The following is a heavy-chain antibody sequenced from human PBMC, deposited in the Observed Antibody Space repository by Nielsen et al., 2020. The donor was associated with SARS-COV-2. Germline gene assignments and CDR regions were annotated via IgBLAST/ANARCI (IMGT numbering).Heavy chain of an antibody. V-gene: IGHV3-30-3*01. CDR2: ISYDGSNK. Sequence: GESLKISCAAPGFTFSSYAMHWVRQAPGKGLEWVAVISYDGSNKYYADSVKGRFTISRDNSKNTLYLQMNSLRAEDTAVYYCARDHPLKKYSGSYYFDYWGQGTLVTVSS. CDR1: GFTFSSYA. CDR3: ARDHPLKKYSGSYYFDY. J-gene: IGHJ4*02. D-gene: IGHD1-26*01.